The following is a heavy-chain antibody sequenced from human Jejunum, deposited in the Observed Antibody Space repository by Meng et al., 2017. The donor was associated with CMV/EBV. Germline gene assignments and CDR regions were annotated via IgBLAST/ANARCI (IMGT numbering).Heavy chain of an antibody. V-gene: IGHV3-72*01. CDR3: ARVWRGRWFAP. D-gene: IGHD2-21*01. J-gene: IGHJ5*02. Sequence: CAASAFNFSNFGVNWVRQAPGKGLEWVGRIRHKPNSYTTEYAASVKGRFTISRDDSKNSVYLQMNSLKTEDTAVYYCARVWRGRWFAPWGQGTLVTVSS. CDR2: IRHKPNSYTT. CDR1: AFNFSNFG.